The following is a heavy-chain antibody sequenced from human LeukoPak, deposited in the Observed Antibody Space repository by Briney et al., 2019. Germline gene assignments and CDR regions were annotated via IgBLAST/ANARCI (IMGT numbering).Heavy chain of an antibody. CDR3: ARLGSSSNYYYGMDV. CDR1: GYSFTSYW. J-gene: IGHJ6*02. CDR2: IDPSDSYT. V-gene: IGHV5-10-1*01. Sequence: GESLKISCKASGYSFTSYWISWVRQMPGKGLEWMGRIDPSDSYTNYSPSFQGHVTISADKSISTAYLQWSSLKASDTAMYYCARLGSSSNYYYGMDVWGQGTTVTVSS. D-gene: IGHD6-6*01.